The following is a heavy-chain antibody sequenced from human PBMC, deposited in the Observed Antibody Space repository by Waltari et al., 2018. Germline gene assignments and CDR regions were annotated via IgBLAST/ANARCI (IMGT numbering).Heavy chain of an antibody. CDR2: IIPILGIA. D-gene: IGHD6-13*01. Sequence: QVQLVQSGAEVKKPGSSVKVSCKASGGTFSSYTLRWVRQAPGQGLEWMGRIIPILGIANSEQKFQGRVTITADKSTSTAYMELSSLRSEDTAVYYCARGIAAAGTFYYYYGMDVWGQGTTVTVSS. J-gene: IGHJ6*02. V-gene: IGHV1-69*02. CDR3: ARGIAAAGTFYYYYGMDV. CDR1: GGTFSSYT.